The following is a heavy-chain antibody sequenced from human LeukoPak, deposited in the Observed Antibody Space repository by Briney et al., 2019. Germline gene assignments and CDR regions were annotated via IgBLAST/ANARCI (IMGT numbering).Heavy chain of an antibody. D-gene: IGHD2-15*01. CDR2: ISYDGSNK. CDR3: ARAGKVVVVAVGPAPLDY. Sequence: PGGSLRLSCAASGFTFSSYAMHWVRLAPGKGLEWVAVISYDGSNKYYADSVKGRFTISRDNSKNTLYLQMNSLRAEDTAVYYCARAGKVVVVAVGPAPLDYWGQGTLVTVSS. CDR1: GFTFSSYA. J-gene: IGHJ4*02. V-gene: IGHV3-30*04.